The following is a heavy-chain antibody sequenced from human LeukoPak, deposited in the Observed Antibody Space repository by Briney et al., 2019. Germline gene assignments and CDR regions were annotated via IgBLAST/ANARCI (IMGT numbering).Heavy chain of an antibody. CDR3: ARGTPKIHCSGGSCYSEGDAFDI. CDR1: GGSFSGYH. D-gene: IGHD2-15*01. J-gene: IGHJ3*02. CDR2: INHSGST. V-gene: IGHV4-34*01. Sequence: SETLSLTCAVYGGSFSGYHWSWIRQPPGKGLEWIGEINHSGSTNYNPSLKSRVTISVDTSKNQFSLKLSSVTAADTAVYYCARGTPKIHCSGGSCYSEGDAFDIWGQGTMVTVSS.